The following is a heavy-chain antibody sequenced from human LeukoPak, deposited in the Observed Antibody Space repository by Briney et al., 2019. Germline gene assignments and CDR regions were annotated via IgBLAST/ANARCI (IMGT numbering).Heavy chain of an antibody. J-gene: IGHJ4*02. CDR3: ARDKIVGATKLDY. Sequence: GGSLRLSCLGSGFTFSSHDMDWVRQAPGKGLEWVSSVSSSSYYIYYADSVKGRFTISRDNAQNSVYLQMNSLRAEDTAVYYCARDKIVGATKLDYWGQGTLVTVSS. D-gene: IGHD1-26*01. V-gene: IGHV3-21*01. CDR1: GFTFSSHD. CDR2: VSSSSYYI.